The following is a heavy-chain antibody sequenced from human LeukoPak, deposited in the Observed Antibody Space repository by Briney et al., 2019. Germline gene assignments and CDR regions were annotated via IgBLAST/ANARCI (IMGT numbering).Heavy chain of an antibody. V-gene: IGHV4-39*01. D-gene: IGHD1-26*01. CDR1: SGSISSSSYY. CDR2: IYYSGST. Sequence: SETLSLTCTVSSGSISSSSYYWGWIRQPPGKGLEWIGSIYYSGSTYYNPSLKSRVTISVDTSKNQFSLKLSSVTAADTAVYYCARQEVGATGNFDYWGQGTLVTVSS. J-gene: IGHJ4*02. CDR3: ARQEVGATGNFDY.